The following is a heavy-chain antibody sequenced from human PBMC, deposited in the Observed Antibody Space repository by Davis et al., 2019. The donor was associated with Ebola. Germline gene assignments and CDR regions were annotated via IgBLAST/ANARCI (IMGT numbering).Heavy chain of an antibody. CDR2: IIPIFGTA. J-gene: IGHJ6*03. CDR1: GGTFSSYA. D-gene: IGHD2-2*01. V-gene: IGHV1-69*13. CDR3: AGRGYCSSTSCLVRYYYYMDV. Sequence: SVKVSCKASGGTFSSYAISWVRQAPGQGLEWMGGIIPIFGTANYAQKFQGRVTITADESTSTAYMELSSLRSEDTAVYYCAGRGYCSSTSCLVRYYYYMDVWGKGTTVTVSS.